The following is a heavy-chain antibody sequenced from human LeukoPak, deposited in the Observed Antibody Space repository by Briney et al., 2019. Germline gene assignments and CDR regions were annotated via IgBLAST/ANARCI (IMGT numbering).Heavy chain of an antibody. CDR1: GFTFSSYG. V-gene: IGHV3-30*18. CDR2: ISYDGSNK. J-gene: IGHJ6*03. CDR3: AKASHYYYMDV. Sequence: GRSLRLSCAASGFTFSSYGMHWARQAPGKGLEWVAVISYDGSNKYYADSVKGRFTISRDNSKNTLYLQMNSLRAEDTAVYYCAKASHYYYMDVWGKGTTVTVSS.